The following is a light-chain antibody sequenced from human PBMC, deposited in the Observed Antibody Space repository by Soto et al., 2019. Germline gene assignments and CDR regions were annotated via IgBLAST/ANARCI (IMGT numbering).Light chain of an antibody. V-gene: IGKV1-5*03. CDR3: QQDNSYSPT. Sequence: DIQMTQSPSTLSASVGDRVTITCRASQSISSWLAWYQQKPGRAPKLLIYKASTLESGVPSRFSGSGSGTEFTLTIGSLQPDDFANYYCQQDNSYSPTFGRGTKVEFK. CDR1: QSISSW. J-gene: IGKJ1*01. CDR2: KAS.